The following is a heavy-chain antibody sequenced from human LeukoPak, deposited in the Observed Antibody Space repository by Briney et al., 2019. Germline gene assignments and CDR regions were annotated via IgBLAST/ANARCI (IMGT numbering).Heavy chain of an antibody. CDR1: GFTFGDYA. J-gene: IGHJ3*02. V-gene: IGHV3-48*02. Sequence: PGRSLRLSCIASGFTFGDYAMDWVRQAPGKGLEWVSYISSTSSIISYADSVKGRFTISRDNAKNSLYLQMNSLRDEDTAVYYCVRESSYGFNIWGQGTMVTVSS. CDR2: ISSTSSII. CDR3: VRESSYGFNI.